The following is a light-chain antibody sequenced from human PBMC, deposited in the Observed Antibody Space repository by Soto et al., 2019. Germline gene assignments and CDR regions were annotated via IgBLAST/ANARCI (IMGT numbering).Light chain of an antibody. Sequence: QSVLTQAPSASATPGQRVTISCSGSGPNIGSYYVYWYQQVPGAAPKLLIYRNNQRPSGVPDRFSASKSGTSASLAINGLRSEDEADYYCAAWDDNLSGPLFGEGTKLTVL. J-gene: IGLJ2*01. CDR3: AAWDDNLSGPL. CDR2: RNN. CDR1: GPNIGSYY. V-gene: IGLV1-47*01.